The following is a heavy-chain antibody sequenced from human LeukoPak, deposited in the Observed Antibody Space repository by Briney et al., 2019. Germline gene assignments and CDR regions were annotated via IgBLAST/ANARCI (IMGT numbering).Heavy chain of an antibody. D-gene: IGHD3-22*01. V-gene: IGHV3-33*06. Sequence: PGGSLRLSCAASGFTFSSYGMHWVRQAPGKGLEWVAVIWYDGSNKYYADSVKGRFTISRDNSKNTLYLQMNSLRAEDTAVYYCAKEGPDSSGYYLYYFDYWGQGTLVTVSS. CDR3: AKEGPDSSGYYLYYFDY. J-gene: IGHJ4*02. CDR2: IWYDGSNK. CDR1: GFTFSSYG.